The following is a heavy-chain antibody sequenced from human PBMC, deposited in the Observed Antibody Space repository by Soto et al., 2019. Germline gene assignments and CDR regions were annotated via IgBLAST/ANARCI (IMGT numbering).Heavy chain of an antibody. J-gene: IGHJ4*02. Sequence: GGSLRLSCASSGFNLSVYAMHWVRQAPGKGLEWVAVIWYDGSNKYYADSVKGRFTISRDNSKNTLYLQMNSLRAEDTAVYYCARENGPYYYDSSGYPYWGQGTLVTVSS. CDR1: GFNLSVYA. D-gene: IGHD3-22*01. CDR2: IWYDGSNK. V-gene: IGHV3-33*08. CDR3: ARENGPYYYDSSGYPY.